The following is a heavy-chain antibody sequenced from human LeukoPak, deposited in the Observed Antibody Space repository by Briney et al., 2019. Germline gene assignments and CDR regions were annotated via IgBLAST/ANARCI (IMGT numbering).Heavy chain of an antibody. D-gene: IGHD2-2*01. CDR2: IIPIFGTA. J-gene: IGHJ5*02. Sequence: GASVKVSCTASGGTFSSYAISWVRQAPGQGLEWMGGIIPIFGTANYAQKFQGRVTITADESTSTAYMELSSLRSEDTAVYYCAALHYCSSTSCSIDWFDPWGQGTLVTVSS. CDR3: AALHYCSSTSCSIDWFDP. V-gene: IGHV1-69*13. CDR1: GGTFSSYA.